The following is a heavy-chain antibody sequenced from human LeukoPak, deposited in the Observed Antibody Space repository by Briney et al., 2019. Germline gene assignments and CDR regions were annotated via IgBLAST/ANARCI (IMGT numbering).Heavy chain of an antibody. CDR2: IGTAGDT. Sequence: GGSLRLSCATSGFTFSNHAMHWVRQASGKGLEWVSAIGTAGDTFYPGSVKGRFTISRENAKNSLSLQMNSLRAEDTAVYYCARGRWLQLDFDYWGQGTLVTVSS. CDR1: GFTFSNHA. D-gene: IGHD5-24*01. V-gene: IGHV3-13*01. CDR3: ARGRWLQLDFDY. J-gene: IGHJ4*02.